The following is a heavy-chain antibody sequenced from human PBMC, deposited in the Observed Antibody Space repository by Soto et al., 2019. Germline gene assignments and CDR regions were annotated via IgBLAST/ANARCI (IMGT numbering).Heavy chain of an antibody. V-gene: IGHV1-69*13. J-gene: IGHJ3*02. D-gene: IGHD2-21*02. Sequence: ASVKVSCKASGGTFSSYAISWVRQAPGQGLEWMGGIIPIFGTANYAQKFQGRVTITADESTSTAYMELSSLRSEDTAVYYCARAHIVVVTAIPFDAFDIWGQGTMATVSS. CDR3: ARAHIVVVTAIPFDAFDI. CDR1: GGTFSSYA. CDR2: IIPIFGTA.